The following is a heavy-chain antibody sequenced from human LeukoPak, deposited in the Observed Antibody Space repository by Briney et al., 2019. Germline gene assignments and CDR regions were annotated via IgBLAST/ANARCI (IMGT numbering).Heavy chain of an antibody. CDR1: GGSISIYY. V-gene: IGHV4-4*07. J-gene: IGHJ6*03. CDR2: IFTSGIT. CDR3: ARESSGSYYNPLGYMDV. Sequence: SETLSLTCTVSGGSISIYYWNWIRQPAGKGLEWIGRIFTSGITNYNPSLKSRVTMSVDTAKNQFSLKLSSVTAADTAVYYCARESSGSYYNPLGYMDVWGKGTTVTVSS. D-gene: IGHD3-10*01.